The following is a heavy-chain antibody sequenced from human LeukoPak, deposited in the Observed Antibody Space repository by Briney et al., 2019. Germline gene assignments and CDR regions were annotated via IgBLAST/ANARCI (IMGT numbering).Heavy chain of an antibody. J-gene: IGHJ3*02. Sequence: PSQTLSLTCTVSGGSISGGSYYWGWIRQPAGRGLGWLGRIYTSGSTNYNPSLKSRVTMSVDTSKNQFSLKLSSVTAADTAVYYCARADWNYLAFDIWGQGTMVTVSS. CDR1: GGSISGGSYY. CDR2: IYTSGST. V-gene: IGHV4-61*02. D-gene: IGHD1-7*01. CDR3: ARADWNYLAFDI.